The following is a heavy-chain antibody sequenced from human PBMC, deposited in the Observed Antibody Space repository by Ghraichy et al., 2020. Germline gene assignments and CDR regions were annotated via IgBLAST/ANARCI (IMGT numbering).Heavy chain of an antibody. V-gene: IGHV4-34*01. CDR2: INHSGST. Sequence: SETLSLTCAVYGGSFSGYYWSWIRQPPGKGLEWIGEINHSGSTNHNPSLKSGVTISVDTSKNQFSLKLSSVTAADTAVYYCARGGGVYLYWGQGTLVTVSS. CDR1: GGSFSGYY. CDR3: ARGGGVYLY. D-gene: IGHD2-8*02. J-gene: IGHJ4*02.